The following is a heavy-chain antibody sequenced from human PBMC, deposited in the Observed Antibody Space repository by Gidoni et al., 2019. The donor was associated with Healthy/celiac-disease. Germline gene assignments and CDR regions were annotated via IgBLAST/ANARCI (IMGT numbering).Heavy chain of an antibody. Sequence: QVQLVESGGGVVQPGRALRLSCAASGFPFRLYGMHWVRLAPGQGLEGVAVIGYGGSSKYYADSVKGRFTISRDNSKNTLYLQMNSLRAEDTAVYYCARDTRGYYGSGNWFDPWGQGTLVTVSS. CDR1: GFPFRLYG. CDR2: IGYGGSSK. V-gene: IGHV3-33*01. J-gene: IGHJ5*02. CDR3: ARDTRGYYGSGNWFDP. D-gene: IGHD3-10*01.